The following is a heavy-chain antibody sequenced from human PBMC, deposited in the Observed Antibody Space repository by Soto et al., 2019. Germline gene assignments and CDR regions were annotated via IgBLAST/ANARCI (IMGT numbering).Heavy chain of an antibody. CDR1: GFSLSTSGVG. CDR2: IYWDDDK. D-gene: IGHD6-13*01. V-gene: IGHV2-5*02. CDR3: AHRRGIAAAGDYFDY. Sequence: QITLKESGPTLVKPTQTLTLTCTFSGFSLSTSGVGVGWIRQPPGKALEWLALIYWDDDKRYSPSLKSRLTNXRDXSXHQVVLTMTNMEPVDTATYYCAHRRGIAAAGDYFDYWGQGTLVTVSS. J-gene: IGHJ4*02.